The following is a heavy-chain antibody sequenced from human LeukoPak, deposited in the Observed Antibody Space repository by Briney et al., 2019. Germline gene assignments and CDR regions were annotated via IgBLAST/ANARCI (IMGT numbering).Heavy chain of an antibody. CDR1: GFTFSSHW. V-gene: IGHV3-7*01. J-gene: IGHJ4*02. CDR2: IKEDGSEK. D-gene: IGHD1-26*01. Sequence: PGGSLRLSCSASGFTFSSHWMTWVRQAPGKGLEWVANIKEDGSEKYYVDSVRGRFTISRDNAKNSLYLKMNSLGAADTAVYYCARETWSGSYFDYWGQGTLVTVSS. CDR3: ARETWSGSYFDY.